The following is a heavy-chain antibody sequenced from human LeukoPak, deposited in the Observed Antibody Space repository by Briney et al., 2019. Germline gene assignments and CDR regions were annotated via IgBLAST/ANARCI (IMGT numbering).Heavy chain of an antibody. D-gene: IGHD6-19*01. CDR1: GYTFTDYW. J-gene: IGHJ4*02. Sequence: GESLKISCKGSGYTFTDYWIVWVRQMPGKGLEYMGVISPGDSDTSYSPSFQGQVTISADKSISTAYLQWSSLKASDTAMYYCARTIAVAGSWDLDYWGQGTLVTVSS. CDR2: ISPGDSDT. V-gene: IGHV5-51*01. CDR3: ARTIAVAGSWDLDY.